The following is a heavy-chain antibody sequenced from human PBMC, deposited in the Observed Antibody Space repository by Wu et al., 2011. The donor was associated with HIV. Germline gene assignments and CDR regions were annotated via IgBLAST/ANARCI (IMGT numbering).Heavy chain of an antibody. CDR1: GYTVSELS. Sequence: QVHLVQSGAGVKKSGASVKVSCKVSGYTVSELSIHWVRQAPGKGLEWVGVFTPEDGESISSQNFQGRVTMTEDSSTDTAYMDLSSLRSEDTAVYFCATSTSVPVTIPHWFDSWGQGTLVTVSS. D-gene: IGHD2-2*02. CDR2: FTPEDGES. V-gene: IGHV1-24*01. CDR3: ATSTSVPVTIPHWFDS. J-gene: IGHJ5*01.